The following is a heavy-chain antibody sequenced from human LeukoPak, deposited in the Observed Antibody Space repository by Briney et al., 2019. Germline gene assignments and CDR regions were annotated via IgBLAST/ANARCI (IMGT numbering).Heavy chain of an antibody. CDR3: ARGWMATITGAFDI. CDR1: GGSFSGYY. Sequence: SETLSLTCAVYGGSFSGYYWSWIRQPPGKGLEWIGEINHSGSTNYNPSLKSRVTISVDTSKNQFSPKLSSVTAADTAVYYCARGWMATITGAFDIWGQGTMVTVSS. J-gene: IGHJ3*02. V-gene: IGHV4-34*01. D-gene: IGHD5-24*01. CDR2: INHSGST.